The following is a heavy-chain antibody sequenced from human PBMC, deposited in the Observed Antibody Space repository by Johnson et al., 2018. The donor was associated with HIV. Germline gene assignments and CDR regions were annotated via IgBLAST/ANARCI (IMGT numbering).Heavy chain of an antibody. J-gene: IGHJ3*02. CDR2: ITWNGGIP. CDR1: GFTFGGCA. Sequence: VQLVESGGGVVRPGGSLRLSCAASGFTFGGCAMSWVRQATGKGLEWVSGITWNGGIPGSADSVTGRFTISRDNSKNTLYLQMNSLRAEDKAVYYCARDQPYYYDSSGYYISAFDIWGQGTMVTVSS. V-gene: IGHV3-20*04. D-gene: IGHD3-22*01. CDR3: ARDQPYYYDSSGYYISAFDI.